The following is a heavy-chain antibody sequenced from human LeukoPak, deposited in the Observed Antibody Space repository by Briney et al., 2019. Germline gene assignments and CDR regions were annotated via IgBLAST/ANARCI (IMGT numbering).Heavy chain of an antibody. D-gene: IGHD6-13*01. CDR1: GGSISSGSYY. CDR2: IYYSGST. J-gene: IGHJ4*02. CDR3: ARAGSWYPFDY. Sequence: SETLSLTCTVSGGSISSGSYYWGWIRQPPGKGLEWIGSIYYSGSTYYNPSLKSRVTISVDTSKNQFSLKLSSVTAADTAVYYCARAGSWYPFDYWGQGTLVTVSS. V-gene: IGHV4-39*07.